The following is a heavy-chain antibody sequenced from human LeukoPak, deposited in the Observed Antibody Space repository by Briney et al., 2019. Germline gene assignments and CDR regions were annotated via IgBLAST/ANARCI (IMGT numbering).Heavy chain of an antibody. CDR3: ARGSDYDDYFYMDF. CDR1: GGTFSSYA. Sequence: SVKVSCKASGGTFSSYAISWVRQAPGQGLEWMGGIIPIFGTANYAQKFQGRVTITADESTSTAYMELSSLRSEDTAVYFCARGSDYDDYFYMDFWGKGTTVTVSS. V-gene: IGHV1-69*13. J-gene: IGHJ6*03. CDR2: IIPIFGTA.